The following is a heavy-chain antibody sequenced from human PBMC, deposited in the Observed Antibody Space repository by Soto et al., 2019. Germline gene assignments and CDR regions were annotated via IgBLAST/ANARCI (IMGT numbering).Heavy chain of an antibody. CDR1: GYTFTSYY. CDR2: INPSGGST. CDR3: ARGTPPEYYYDSSGYYRGRFDY. V-gene: IGHV1-46*01. J-gene: IGHJ4*02. D-gene: IGHD3-22*01. Sequence: ASVKVSGKASGYTFTSYYMHWVRQAPGQGLEWMGIINPSGGSTSYAQKFQGRVTMTRDTSTSTVYMELSSLRSGDTAVYYCARGTPPEYYYDSSGYYRGRFDYWGQGTLVTVSS.